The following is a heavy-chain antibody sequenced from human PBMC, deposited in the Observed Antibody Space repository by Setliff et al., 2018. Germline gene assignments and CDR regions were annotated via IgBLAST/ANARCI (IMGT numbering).Heavy chain of an antibody. Sequence: GGSLRLSCAASGFTFSGSAMHWVRQASGKGLEWVGRIRSRPDNYATAYAASVKGRFTISRDDSMNTAYLQMDSLRTEDTAVYYCARDGGHHDSSGYYLNFNYWGQGTLVTVSS. CDR2: IRSRPDNYAT. CDR3: ARDGGHHDSSGYYLNFNY. D-gene: IGHD3-22*01. V-gene: IGHV3-73*01. CDR1: GFTFSGSA. J-gene: IGHJ4*02.